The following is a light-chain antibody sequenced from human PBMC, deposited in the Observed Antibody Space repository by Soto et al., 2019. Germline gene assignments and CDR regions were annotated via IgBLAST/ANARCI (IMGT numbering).Light chain of an antibody. V-gene: IGLV3-21*02. CDR1: NIGSKN. Sequence: SYELTQPPPVSVAPGQTARITCGGNNIGSKNVHWYQQKPGQAPVLVVYDGTDRPSGIPERFSGSNSGNTATLTISRVEAGDEAEYYCQVWDRSSDHFYVSGTGTKVTVL. CDR2: DGT. CDR3: QVWDRSSDHFYV. J-gene: IGLJ1*01.